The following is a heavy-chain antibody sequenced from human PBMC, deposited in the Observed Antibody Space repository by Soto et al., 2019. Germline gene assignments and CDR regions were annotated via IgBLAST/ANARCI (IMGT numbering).Heavy chain of an antibody. CDR1: GYTFTSYG. Sequence: PGASVKVSCKASGYTFTSYGISWVRQAPGQGLEWMGWISAYNGNTNYAQKFQGRVTMTRDTSISTAYMELSRLRSDDTAVYYCAREVGAYDNGAKEGYGMDVWGQGTTVTVSS. CDR2: ISAYNGNT. J-gene: IGHJ6*02. V-gene: IGHV1-18*04. D-gene: IGHD3-9*01. CDR3: AREVGAYDNGAKEGYGMDV.